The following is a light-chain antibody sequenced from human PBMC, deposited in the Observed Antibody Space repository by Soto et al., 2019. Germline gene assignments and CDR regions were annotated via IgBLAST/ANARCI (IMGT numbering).Light chain of an antibody. Sequence: DIQMTQSPSSLSASVGDRVTITCQASQDISNYLNWFQQKPGKAPKLLIYDASKSETGVPSRFSGNGSATDFTFTISSLQPEDIAKYYCQQYDNLLTFGPGTKVDIK. CDR2: DAS. CDR3: QQYDNLLT. V-gene: IGKV1-33*01. CDR1: QDISNY. J-gene: IGKJ3*01.